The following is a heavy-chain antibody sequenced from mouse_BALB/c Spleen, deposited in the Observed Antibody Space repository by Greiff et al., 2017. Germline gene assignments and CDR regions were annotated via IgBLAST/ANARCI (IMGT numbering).Heavy chain of an antibody. V-gene: IGHV2-9*02. D-gene: IGHD1-2*01. CDR2: LWAGGST. CDR3: ARDPPSLLRPPMDY. CDR1: GFSLTSYG. J-gene: IGHJ4*01. Sequence: QVQLKESGPGLVAPSQSLSITCTVSGFSLTSYGVHWVRQPPGKGLEWLGVLWAGGSTNYNSALMSRLSISKDNSKSQVFLKMNSLQTDDTAMYYCARDPPSLLRPPMDYWGQGTSVSVSS.